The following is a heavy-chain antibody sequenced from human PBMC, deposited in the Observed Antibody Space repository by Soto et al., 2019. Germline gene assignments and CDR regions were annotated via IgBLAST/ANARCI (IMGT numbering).Heavy chain of an antibody. CDR2: MNPNSGNT. D-gene: IGHD3-10*01. CDR1: GYTFTSYD. Sequence: GASVKVSCKASGYTFTSYDINWVRQATGQGLEWMGWMNPNSGNTGYAQKFQGRVTMTRNTSISTAYMELSSLRSEDTAVYYCARGRGQYYYYYYMDVWGKGTTVTVSS. J-gene: IGHJ6*03. V-gene: IGHV1-8*01. CDR3: ARGRGQYYYYYYMDV.